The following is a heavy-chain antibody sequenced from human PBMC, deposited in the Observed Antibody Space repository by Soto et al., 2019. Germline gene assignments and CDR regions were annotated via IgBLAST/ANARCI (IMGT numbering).Heavy chain of an antibody. CDR3: VRQESWGLGYQYGMDV. CDR1: GYRFNKYW. V-gene: IGHV5-51*01. Sequence: EVQLVQSGAEAKKPGESLKISCQGSGYRFNKYWIGWVRQMPGKGLEWRGIIHPGGSNTKYSPSFKGKVTISVDKSISTAYLQWSSLEASDTAVYYCVRQESWGLGYQYGMDVWGQGTTVTVS. CDR2: IHPGGSNT. D-gene: IGHD1-26*01. J-gene: IGHJ6*02.